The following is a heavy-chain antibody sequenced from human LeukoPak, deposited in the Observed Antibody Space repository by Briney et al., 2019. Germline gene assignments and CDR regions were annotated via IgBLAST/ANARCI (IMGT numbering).Heavy chain of an antibody. CDR1: GGTLSSYA. D-gene: IGHD6-13*01. V-gene: IGHV1-69*13. J-gene: IGHJ4*02. CDR2: IIPIFGTA. CDR3: ARDRDDIAAGYFDY. Sequence: SVKVSCKAFGGTLSSYAISWVRQGPGQGLEWVGGIIPIFGTANYAQKFQGRVTITADESTSTAYMELSSLRSEDTAVYYCARDRDDIAAGYFDYWGQGTLVTVSS.